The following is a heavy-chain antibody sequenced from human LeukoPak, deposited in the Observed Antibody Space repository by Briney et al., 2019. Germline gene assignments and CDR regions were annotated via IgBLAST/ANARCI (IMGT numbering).Heavy chain of an antibody. CDR2: INPNSGGT. Sequence: ASVKVSCKASGCTFTGYYMHWVRQAPGQGLEWMGWINPNSGGTNYAQKFQGRVTMTRDTSISTAYMELSRLRSDDTAVYYCARDSYSSSSVNWFDPWGQGTLVTVSS. CDR3: ARDSYSSSSVNWFDP. V-gene: IGHV1-2*02. J-gene: IGHJ5*02. CDR1: GCTFTGYY. D-gene: IGHD6-6*01.